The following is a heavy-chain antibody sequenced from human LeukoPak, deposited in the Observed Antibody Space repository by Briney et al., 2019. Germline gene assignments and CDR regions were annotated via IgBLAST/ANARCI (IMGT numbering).Heavy chain of an antibody. Sequence: PSETLSLTCTVSGGSISSSSYYWGWIRQPPGKGLEWIGSIYYSGSTYYNPSLKSRVTISVDTSKNQFSLKLSSVTAADTAVYYCARWGPVSYYYGMDVWGQGTTVTVSS. J-gene: IGHJ6*02. V-gene: IGHV4-39*01. CDR1: GGSISSSSYY. CDR2: IYYSGST. CDR3: ARWGPVSYYYGMDV. D-gene: IGHD3-16*01.